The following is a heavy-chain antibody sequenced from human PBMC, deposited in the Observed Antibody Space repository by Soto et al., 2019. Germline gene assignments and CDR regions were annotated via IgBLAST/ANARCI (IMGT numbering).Heavy chain of an antibody. CDR1: GGSVSSGSYY. V-gene: IGHV4-61*01. CDR2: IYYSGST. CDR3: AIQVLGGTTSLYYFDY. Sequence: PSEILSLTCTVSGGSVSSGSYYWSWIRQPPGKGLEWIGYIYYSGSTNYNPSLKSRVTISVDTSKNQFSLKLSSVTAADTAVYYCAIQVLGGTTSLYYFDYWGQGTLVTVSS. D-gene: IGHD3-16*01. J-gene: IGHJ4*02.